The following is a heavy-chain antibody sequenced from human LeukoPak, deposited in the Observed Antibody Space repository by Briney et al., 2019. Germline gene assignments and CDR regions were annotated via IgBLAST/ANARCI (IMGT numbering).Heavy chain of an antibody. CDR3: ARIRIVVVPAAIRAHDAFDI. J-gene: IGHJ3*02. Sequence: GASVKVSCKASGGTFTSYGISWVRQAPGQGLEWMGWISAYNGNTNYAQKLQGRVTMTTDTSTSTAYMELRSLRSDDTAVYYCARIRIVVVPAAIRAHDAFDIWGQGTMVTVSS. V-gene: IGHV1-18*01. CDR1: GGTFTSYG. D-gene: IGHD2-2*02. CDR2: ISAYNGNT.